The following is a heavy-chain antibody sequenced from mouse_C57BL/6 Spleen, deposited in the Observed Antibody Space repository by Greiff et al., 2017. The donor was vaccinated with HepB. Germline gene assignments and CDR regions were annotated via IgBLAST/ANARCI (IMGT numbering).Heavy chain of an antibody. CDR3: ARRGADYDDGFDY. CDR1: GYTFTSYW. D-gene: IGHD2-4*01. J-gene: IGHJ2*01. CDR2: IDPSDSYT. V-gene: IGHV1-50*01. Sequence: QVQLQQPGAELVKPGASVKLSCKASGYTFTSYWMQWVKQRPGQGLEWIGEIDPSDSYTNYNQKFKGKATLTVDTSSSTAYMQLSSLTSEDSAVYYCARRGADYDDGFDYWGKGTTLTVSS.